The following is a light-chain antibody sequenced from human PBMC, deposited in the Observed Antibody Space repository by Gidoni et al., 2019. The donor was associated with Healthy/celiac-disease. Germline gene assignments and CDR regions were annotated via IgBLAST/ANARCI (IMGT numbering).Light chain of an antibody. CDR3: QQRSNWPPIFT. J-gene: IGKJ3*01. Sequence: EIVLTQSPATLSLSPGERATLSCRASQSVSSYLAWYQQKPGKAPRLLIYDASNRATGIPARFSGSGSGTDFTLTISSLEPEDFAVYYCQQRSNWPPIFTFGPGTKVDIK. CDR1: QSVSSY. V-gene: IGKV3-11*01. CDR2: DAS.